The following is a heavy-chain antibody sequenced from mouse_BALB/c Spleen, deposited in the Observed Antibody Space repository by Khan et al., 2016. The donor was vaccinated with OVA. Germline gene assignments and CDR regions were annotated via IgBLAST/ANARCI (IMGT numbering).Heavy chain of an antibody. CDR3: ARVFEGDFDY. J-gene: IGHJ2*01. V-gene: IGHV3-2*02. CDR1: GYSINSDYA. Sequence: EVKLLESGPGLVKPSQSLSLTCTVTGYSINSDYAWNWVRQFPGNKLEWMGFISYSGNTKYNPSLKSRISMTRDTSKNKFFLQLNSVHPEDTATYYGARVFEGDFDYWGQGTTLIVSS. CDR2: ISYSGNT.